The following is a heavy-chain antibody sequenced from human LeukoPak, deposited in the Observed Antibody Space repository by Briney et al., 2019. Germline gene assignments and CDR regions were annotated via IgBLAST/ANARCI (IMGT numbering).Heavy chain of an antibody. CDR1: GFTFSSYS. CDR3: ARVLPRHSGSYLGWDFDY. Sequence: GGSLRLSCAASGFTFSSYSMNWVRQAPGKGLEWVSSISSSSSYIYYADSVKGRFTISRDNAKNSLYLQMNSLRAEDTAVYYCARVLPRHSGSYLGWDFDYWGQGTLVTVSS. V-gene: IGHV3-21*01. D-gene: IGHD1-26*01. J-gene: IGHJ4*02. CDR2: ISSSSSYI.